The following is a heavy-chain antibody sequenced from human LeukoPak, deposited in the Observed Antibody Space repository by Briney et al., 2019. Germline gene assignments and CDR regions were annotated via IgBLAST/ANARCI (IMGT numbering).Heavy chain of an antibody. Sequence: GGSLRLSCAASGFTFSSYSMNWVRQAPGEGLEWVSYISSLSGTIYYADSVKGRFTISRDNAKNSLYLQMDSLRAEDTAVYYCASDGSGSNWFDPWGQGTLVTVSS. J-gene: IGHJ5*02. CDR2: ISSLSGTI. D-gene: IGHD3-10*01. CDR3: ASDGSGSNWFDP. CDR1: GFTFSSYS. V-gene: IGHV3-48*01.